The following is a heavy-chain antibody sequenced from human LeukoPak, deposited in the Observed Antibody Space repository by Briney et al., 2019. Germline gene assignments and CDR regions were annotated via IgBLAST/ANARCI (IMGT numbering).Heavy chain of an antibody. J-gene: IGHJ6*02. D-gene: IGHD6-19*01. CDR2: IGTAGDT. CDR1: GFTFSRYD. V-gene: IGHV3-13*01. Sequence: GGSLRLSCAASGFTFSRYDMHWVRQATGKGLEWVSAIGTAGDTYYPGSVKGRFTISRENAKNSLYLQMSSLRAGDTAVYYCAREGGSGWPKYYYGMDVWGQGTTVTVSS. CDR3: AREGGSGWPKYYYGMDV.